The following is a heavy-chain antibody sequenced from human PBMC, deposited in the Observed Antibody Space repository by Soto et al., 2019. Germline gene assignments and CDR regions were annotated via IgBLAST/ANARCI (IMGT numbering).Heavy chain of an antibody. V-gene: IGHV3-30-3*01. CDR1: GFTFSSYA. D-gene: IGHD2-21*01. Sequence: QVQLVESGGGVVQPGRSLRLSCAASGFTFSSYAMPWVRQAPGKGLEWVAVISYDGSNKYYADSVKGRFTISRDNSKNTLYLQMNSLRAEDTAVYYCARRIPVEMAIDYWGQGTLVTVSS. CDR2: ISYDGSNK. CDR3: ARRIPVEMAIDY. J-gene: IGHJ4*02.